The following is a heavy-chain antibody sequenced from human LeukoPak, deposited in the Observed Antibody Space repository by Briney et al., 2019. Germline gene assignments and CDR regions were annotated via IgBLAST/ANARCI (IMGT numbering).Heavy chain of an antibody. CDR1: GFTFSGSA. Sequence: GGSLRLSCAASGFTFSGSAVHWVRQASGKGLEWVGRVRTKVNNYATAYAASVNGRFTISRDDSKNTAYLQMNSLKTEDTAVYYCTRMTMVWGVMGGMDVWGQGTMVTVSS. D-gene: IGHD3-10*01. CDR3: TRMTMVWGVMGGMDV. J-gene: IGHJ6*02. V-gene: IGHV3-73*01. CDR2: VRTKVNNYAT.